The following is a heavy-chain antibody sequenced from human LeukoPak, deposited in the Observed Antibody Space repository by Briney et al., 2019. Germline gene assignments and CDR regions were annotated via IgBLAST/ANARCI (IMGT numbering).Heavy chain of an antibody. J-gene: IGHJ5*02. CDR1: GFTFSIYA. CDR3: AKVGTIEATEELNWFDP. CDR2: ISSSGDST. V-gene: IGHV3-23*01. D-gene: IGHD6-25*01. Sequence: GGSLRLSCAASGFTFSIYAMIWVRQAPWEGLEWVSIISSSGDSTYYAVSVKGRSTFSGDNPKNTLSLQTSSLGADDTAVYYCAKVGTIEATEELNWFDPWGQGTLVTVSS.